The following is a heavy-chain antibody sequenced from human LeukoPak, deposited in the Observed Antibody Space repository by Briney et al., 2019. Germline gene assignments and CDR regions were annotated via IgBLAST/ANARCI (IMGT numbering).Heavy chain of an antibody. Sequence: ASVKVSCKASGYTFTSYAMHWVRQAPGQRLEWMGWINAGNGNTKYPQKFQGRVTITRDTSASTAYMELSSLRSEDTAVYYCARGDNWNDMDYWGQGTLVTVSS. J-gene: IGHJ4*02. CDR3: ARGDNWNDMDY. CDR1: GYTFTSYA. D-gene: IGHD1-1*01. CDR2: INAGNGNT. V-gene: IGHV1-3*01.